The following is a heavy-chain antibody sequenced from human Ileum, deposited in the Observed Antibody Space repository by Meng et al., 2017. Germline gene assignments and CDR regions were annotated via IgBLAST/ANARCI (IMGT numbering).Heavy chain of an antibody. CDR2: IYHTGGT. CDR3: ARVRCASVSCYGDSYFDY. J-gene: IGHJ4*02. D-gene: IGHD2-15*01. V-gene: IGHV4-4*02. CDR1: GGPISISNW. Sequence: QVQLQESGPGLVKPAGTRPLTCAGTGGPISISNWWTWVRQPPGKGLEWIGEIYHTGGTNYNPSLKRRVTISVDKSKNQFSLEVTSVTAADTAVYYCARVRCASVSCYGDSYFDYWGQGILVTVSS.